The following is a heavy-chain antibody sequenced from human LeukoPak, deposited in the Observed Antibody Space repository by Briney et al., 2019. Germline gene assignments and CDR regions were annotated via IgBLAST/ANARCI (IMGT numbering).Heavy chain of an antibody. CDR3: ASLKNYYDSSGYLLTDAFDI. CDR2: ISGYNGNT. V-gene: IGHV1-18*01. D-gene: IGHD3-22*01. CDR1: GYTFTTYN. Sequence: ASVKVSCKASGYTFTTYNINWVRQAPGQGLEWMGWISGYNGNTNYAQKLQGRVTMTTDTSTSTAYMELRSLKSDDTAVYYCASLKNYYDSSGYLLTDAFDIWGQGTMVTVS. J-gene: IGHJ3*02.